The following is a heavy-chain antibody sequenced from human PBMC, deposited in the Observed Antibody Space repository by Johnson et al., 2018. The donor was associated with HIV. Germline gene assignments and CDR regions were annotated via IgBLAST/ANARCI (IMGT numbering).Heavy chain of an antibody. J-gene: IGHJ3*02. CDR2: ISSSGSTI. Sequence: QVQLVESGGGVVQPGRSLRLSCAPSGFTFSDYYMSWMRQAPGQGLEWVSYISSSGSTIYYADSVKGRFTISRDNAKNSLYLQMNNLRAEDTALYYCVWNYVAAFDIWGQGTMVTVSS. CDR3: VWNYVAAFDI. CDR1: GFTFSDYY. V-gene: IGHV3-11*04. D-gene: IGHD1-7*01.